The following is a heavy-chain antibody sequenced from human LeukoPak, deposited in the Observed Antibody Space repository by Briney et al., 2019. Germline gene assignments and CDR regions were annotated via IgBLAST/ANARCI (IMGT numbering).Heavy chain of an antibody. CDR2: IWYDGINK. V-gene: IGHV3-33*01. D-gene: IGHD6-19*01. CDR1: GFTFSSYG. J-gene: IGHJ4*02. CDR3: IPPVAVAGTAY. Sequence: SGGSLRLSCAASGFTFSSYGMHWVRQAPGKGLEWVAVIWYDGINKYYADSVKGRFTISRDNSKNTLYLQMNSLRAEDTAVYYCIPPVAVAGTAYWGQGTLVTVSS.